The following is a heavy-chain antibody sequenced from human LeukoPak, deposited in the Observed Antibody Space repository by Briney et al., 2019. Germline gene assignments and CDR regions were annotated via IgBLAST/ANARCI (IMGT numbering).Heavy chain of an antibody. V-gene: IGHV3-23*01. CDR1: RFTFSSYA. CDR2: ISGSGTST. D-gene: IGHD1-26*01. Sequence: GGSLRLSCAASRFTFSSYAMSWVRQASGKGLEWVSVISGSGTSTYYADSVRGRFTISRDNSKNTLYLQMNSLRAEDTAIYYCAKVGGDWSGYYYYGLDVWGQGTTVTVSS. CDR3: AKVGGDWSGYYYYGLDV. J-gene: IGHJ6*02.